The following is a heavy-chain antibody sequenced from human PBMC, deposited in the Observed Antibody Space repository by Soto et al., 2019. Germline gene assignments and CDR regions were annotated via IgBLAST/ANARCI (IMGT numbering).Heavy chain of an antibody. V-gene: IGHV1-24*01. CDR3: ATRSAYRIAAASTSYYYYYMDV. D-gene: IGHD6-13*01. Sequence: ASVKVSCKVSGYTLTELSMHWVRQAPGKGLEWMGGFDPEDGETIYAQKFQGRVTMTEDTSTDTAYMELSSLRSEDTAVYYCATRSAYRIAAASTSYYYYYMDVWGKGTTVTVSS. J-gene: IGHJ6*03. CDR1: GYTLTELS. CDR2: FDPEDGET.